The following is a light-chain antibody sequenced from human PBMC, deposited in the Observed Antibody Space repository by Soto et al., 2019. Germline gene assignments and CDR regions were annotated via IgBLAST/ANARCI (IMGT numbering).Light chain of an antibody. Sequence: DIQLTQSPSTLSASVGDRVTITCRASQSISSWLAWYRQKPGKAPKLLIYAESSLQSGVPSRFSGSGSGTDFTLTISSLQPEDFATYYCQQSSSPPRTCGQGTKVDIK. V-gene: IGKV1-39*01. CDR3: QQSSSPPRT. J-gene: IGKJ1*01. CDR2: AES. CDR1: QSISSW.